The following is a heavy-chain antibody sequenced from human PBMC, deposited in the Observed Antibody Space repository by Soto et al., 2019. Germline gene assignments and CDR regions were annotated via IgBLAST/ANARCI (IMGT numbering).Heavy chain of an antibody. V-gene: IGHV3-30*18. CDR1: GFTFSSYG. J-gene: IGHJ6*02. CDR3: AKEERRTCSSTSCYYYYGMDV. D-gene: IGHD2-2*01. Sequence: GGSLRLSCAASGFTFSSYGMHWVRQAPGKGLEWVAVISYDGSNKYYADSVKGRFTISRDNSKNTLYLQMNSLRAEDTAVYYCAKEERRTCSSTSCYYYYGMDVWGQGTTVTVSS. CDR2: ISYDGSNK.